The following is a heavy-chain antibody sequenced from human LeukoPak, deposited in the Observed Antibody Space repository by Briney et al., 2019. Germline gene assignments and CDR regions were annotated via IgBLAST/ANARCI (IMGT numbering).Heavy chain of an antibody. CDR2: IYHSGST. V-gene: IGHV4-30-2*01. CDR3: ASEKGYCSGGSCWAKNWFDP. D-gene: IGHD2-15*01. J-gene: IGHJ5*02. Sequence: SETLSLTCAVSGGSISSGGYSWSWIRQPPGKGLEWIGYIYHSGSTYYNPSLKSRVTISVDRSKNQFSLKLSSVTAADTAVYYCASEKGYCSGGSCWAKNWFDPWGQGTLVTVSS. CDR1: GGSISSGGYS.